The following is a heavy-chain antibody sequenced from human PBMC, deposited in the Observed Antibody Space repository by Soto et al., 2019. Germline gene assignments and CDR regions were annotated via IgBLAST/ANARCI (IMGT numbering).Heavy chain of an antibody. Sequence: GGSLRLSCAASGFTFSSYGMHWVRQAPGKGLEWVAVISYDGSNKYYADSVKGRFTISRDNSKNTLYLQMNSLRAEDTAVYYCARDRPLIVGATTDYYYYGMDVWGQGTTVTVSS. J-gene: IGHJ6*02. CDR3: ARDRPLIVGATTDYYYYGMDV. CDR2: ISYDGSNK. V-gene: IGHV3-30*03. CDR1: GFTFSSYG. D-gene: IGHD1-26*01.